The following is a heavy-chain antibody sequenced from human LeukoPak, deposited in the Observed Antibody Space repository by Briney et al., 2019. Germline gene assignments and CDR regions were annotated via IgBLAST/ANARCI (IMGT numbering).Heavy chain of an antibody. CDR2: ISPNSGVT. Sequence: GASVKVSYKASGYTFTSYYMLWVRQAPGQGLEWMGWISPNSGVTNYAQKFQGRVTLTRDTSISTAYMELSRLGSDDTAVYYCARMGSLGSSSWFGGIDYWGQGTLVSVSS. CDR3: ARMGSLGSSSWFGGIDY. D-gene: IGHD3-10*01. J-gene: IGHJ4*02. V-gene: IGHV1-2*02. CDR1: GYTFTSYY.